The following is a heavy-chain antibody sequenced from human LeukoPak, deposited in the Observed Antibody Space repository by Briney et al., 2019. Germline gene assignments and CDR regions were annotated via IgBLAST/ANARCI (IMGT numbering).Heavy chain of an antibody. CDR3: AKDSSGSSSDFDY. D-gene: IGHD6-6*01. CDR1: GFTFSRYW. V-gene: IGHV3-7*01. Sequence: HPGGSLRLSCAASGFTFSRYWMNWVRQAPGKGLEWVANIKQDGSEKYYVDSVKGRFTISRDNAKNSLYLQMSSLRGEETAGYYCAKDSSGSSSDFDYWGQGTLVTVSS. CDR2: IKQDGSEK. J-gene: IGHJ4*02.